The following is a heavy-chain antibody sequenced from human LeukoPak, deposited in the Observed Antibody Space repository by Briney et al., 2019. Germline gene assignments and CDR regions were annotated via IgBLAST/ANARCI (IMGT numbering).Heavy chain of an antibody. CDR1: GGTFSSYA. J-gene: IGHJ3*02. D-gene: IGHD6-13*01. V-gene: IGHV1-8*03. Sequence: ASVKVSCKASGGTFSSYAISWVRQAPGQGLEWMGWMNPNSGNTGYAQKFQGRVTITRNTSISTAYMELSSLRSDDTAVYYCARDDIAAAGPGGDAFDIWGQGTMVTVSS. CDR2: MNPNSGNT. CDR3: ARDDIAAAGPGGDAFDI.